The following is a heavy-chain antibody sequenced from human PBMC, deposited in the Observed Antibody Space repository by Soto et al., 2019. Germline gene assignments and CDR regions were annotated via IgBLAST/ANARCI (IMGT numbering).Heavy chain of an antibody. Sequence: GGSLRLSCAASGFTFSSYEMNWVRQAPGKGLEWVSYISSSGSTIYYAAAVKGRFTISRDNAKNSLYLQMNSLRAEDSAVYYCARELMKYSYDMSCYYNGMDVRGQGTTVTVSS. V-gene: IGHV3-48*03. CDR1: GFTFSSYE. CDR2: ISSSGSTI. CDR3: ARELMKYSYDMSCYYNGMDV. D-gene: IGHD3-22*01. J-gene: IGHJ6*02.